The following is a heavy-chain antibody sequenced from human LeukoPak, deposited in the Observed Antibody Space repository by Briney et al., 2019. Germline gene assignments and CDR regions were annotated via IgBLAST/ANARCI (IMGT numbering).Heavy chain of an antibody. CDR2: ITNSGSNM. CDR3: ARHYDSSGYHFDY. CDR1: GFTFSSYE. V-gene: IGHV3-48*03. J-gene: IGHJ4*02. Sequence: PGGSLRLSCAASGFTFSSYEMNWVRQAPGKGLEWVSYITNSGSNMFYADSVKGRFTISRDNAKNSLYLQMNSLRAEDTAVYYCARHYDSSGYHFDYWGQGTLVTVSS. D-gene: IGHD3-22*01.